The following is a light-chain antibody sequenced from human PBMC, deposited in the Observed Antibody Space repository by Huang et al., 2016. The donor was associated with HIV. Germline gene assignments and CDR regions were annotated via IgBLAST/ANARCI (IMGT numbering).Light chain of an antibody. CDR1: QSINTD. V-gene: IGKV1-39*01. CDR3: QQSYSTPRT. J-gene: IGKJ1*01. CDR2: ATS. Sequence: DIQMTQSPSSLSASVGDRVTITCRASQSINTDLNWYQQKPGKAPNLLIYATSSLQSGVPSRCSGSGSGTDFTLTISRLQPEDFATYFCQQSYSTPRTFGQGTKVEIK.